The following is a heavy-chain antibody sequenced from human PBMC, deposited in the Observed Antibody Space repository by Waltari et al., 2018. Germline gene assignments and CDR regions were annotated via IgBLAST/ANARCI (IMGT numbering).Heavy chain of an antibody. D-gene: IGHD1-26*01. J-gene: IGHJ4*02. Sequence: EVQLVESGGGLVQPGGSLRLFCAASGFTFRNYEMNWVRQAPGKGVEWVAYISSWSYIIYYADSVKGRFTISRDNAKNSVYLQMSSLRAEDTTIYYCARGEGGANEYWGQGTLVTVSA. CDR2: ISSWSYII. V-gene: IGHV3-48*03. CDR1: GFTFRNYE. CDR3: ARGEGGANEY.